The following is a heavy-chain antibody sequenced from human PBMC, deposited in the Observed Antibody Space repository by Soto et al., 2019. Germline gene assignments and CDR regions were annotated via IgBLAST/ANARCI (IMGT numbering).Heavy chain of an antibody. D-gene: IGHD5-12*01. J-gene: IGHJ4*02. V-gene: IGHV3-23*01. CDR2: ISGSGGFT. CDR1: GFTFSNYA. CDR3: AKDGDTNIVGNYFYY. Sequence: EVQLLESGGGLVQPGGSLRLSCAASGFTFSNYAMNWVRQAPGKGLEWVSAISGSGGFTYYADSVKGRFTISRDNSKNTLFLQMNSLRAEDTAVFYCAKDGDTNIVGNYFYYWGQGTLVTVSS.